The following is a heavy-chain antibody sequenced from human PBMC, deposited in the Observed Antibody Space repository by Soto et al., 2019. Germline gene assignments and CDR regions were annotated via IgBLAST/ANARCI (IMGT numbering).Heavy chain of an antibody. V-gene: IGHV4-34*01. CDR3: ARGGLLWFGEAQGGYMDV. CDR2: INHSGST. Sequence: SETLSLTCAVYGGSFSGYYWSWIRQPPGKGLEWIGEINHSGSTNYNPSLKSRVTISVDTSKNQFSLKLSSVTAADTAVYYCARGGLLWFGEAQGGYMDVWGKGTTVTVSS. CDR1: GGSFSGYY. J-gene: IGHJ6*03. D-gene: IGHD3-10*01.